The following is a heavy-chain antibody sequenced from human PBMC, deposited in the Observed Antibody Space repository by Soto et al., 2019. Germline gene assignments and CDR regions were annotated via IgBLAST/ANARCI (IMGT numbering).Heavy chain of an antibody. CDR2: INQDGSEK. V-gene: IGHV3-7*03. J-gene: IGHJ4*02. CDR3: ARDYPGGSYYDY. Sequence: GGSLRLSCAASGFTFSSYWMSWVRQAPGKGLEWVARINQDGSEKYYVDSVKGRFTISRDNAKNSLYLQMNSLRAEDTALYYCARDYPGGSYYDYWGQGTLVTVSS. D-gene: IGHD1-26*01. CDR1: GFTFSSYW.